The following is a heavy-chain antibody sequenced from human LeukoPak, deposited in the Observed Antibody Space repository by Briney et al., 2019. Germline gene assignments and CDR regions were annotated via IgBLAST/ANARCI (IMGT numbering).Heavy chain of an antibody. CDR2: IYSGGST. CDR1: GFTVSSNC. Sequence: GGSLRLSCAASGFTVSSNCMSWVRQAPGKGLEWVPVIYSGGSTYYADSAKGRFTISRNNSKNTLFLQMNSLRAEDTAVYYCTRAVYYGSGTCFGSWGQGTLVTVSS. J-gene: IGHJ5*02. CDR3: TRAVYYGSGTCFGS. V-gene: IGHV3-53*01. D-gene: IGHD3-10*01.